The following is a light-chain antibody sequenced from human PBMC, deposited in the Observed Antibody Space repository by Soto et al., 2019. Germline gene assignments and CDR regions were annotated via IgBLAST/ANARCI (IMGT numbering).Light chain of an antibody. Sequence: DLPMTQSPSSLSASVGDTVTITCRASQNIEKFLNWYQQKPGKAPIILINAATSVESGVPSRFSGSGFGTDFTLTISSLQTDDVATYYCQHSFNIPWTFGQGTKVEV. CDR2: AAT. J-gene: IGKJ1*01. CDR3: QHSFNIPWT. V-gene: IGKV1-39*01. CDR1: QNIEKF.